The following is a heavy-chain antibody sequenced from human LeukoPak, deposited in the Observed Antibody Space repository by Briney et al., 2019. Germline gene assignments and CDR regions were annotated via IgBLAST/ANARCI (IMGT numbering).Heavy chain of an antibody. CDR2: IYRSGST. V-gene: IGHV4-61*09. J-gene: IGHJ5*02. D-gene: IGHD3-10*01. CDR1: GGSISSGSYY. Sequence: SETLSLTCTVSGGSISSGSYYWSWIRQPAGKRLEWIGHIYRSGSTNYNPSLKSRVTISVDTSKNQFSLKLSSVTAADTAVYYCARLANYYGSGSYYNQWFPKNSWFDPWGQGTLVTVSS. CDR3: ARLANYYGSGSYYNQWFPKNSWFDP.